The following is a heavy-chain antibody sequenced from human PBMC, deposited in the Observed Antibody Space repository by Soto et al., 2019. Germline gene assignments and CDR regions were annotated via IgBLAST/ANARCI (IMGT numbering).Heavy chain of an antibody. V-gene: IGHV1-69*01. Sequence: QVQLVQSGAEVKKPGSSVKVSCKASGGTFSNYAINWVRQAPGQGLEWMGGIIPMFGTANYAQNYQARVTITADESTSTAHMELSSLRSEDTAVYFCAHLSVGGPARSGAFDIWGQGTMVTVSS. D-gene: IGHD2-2*01. CDR2: IIPMFGTA. J-gene: IGHJ3*02. CDR1: GGTFSNYA. CDR3: AHLSVGGPARSGAFDI.